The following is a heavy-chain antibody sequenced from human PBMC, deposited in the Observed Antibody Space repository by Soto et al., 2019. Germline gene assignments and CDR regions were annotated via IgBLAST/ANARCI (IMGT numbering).Heavy chain of an antibody. J-gene: IGHJ4*02. Sequence: SETLSLTCTVSGGSISSSSYYWGWLRQPPGKGLEWIGSIYYSGSTYYNSSLKSRATISEDTSKNQFSLKLSSVTAADTAIFYSARQSRGTYGQFDYWGQGTLVTVSP. V-gene: IGHV4-39*01. CDR3: ARQSRGTYGQFDY. CDR1: GGSISSSSYY. CDR2: IYYSGST. D-gene: IGHD3-10*01.